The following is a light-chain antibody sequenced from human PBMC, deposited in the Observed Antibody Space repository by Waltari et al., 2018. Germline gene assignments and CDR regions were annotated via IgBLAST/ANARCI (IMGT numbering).Light chain of an antibody. CDR2: DVS. Sequence: QSALTQPRSVSGSPGQSVTISCTGTSSDVGGYNYASWHQQHPGKAPNLMIHDVSKRPSGVPDRFSGSKSGNPASLTISGLQAEDEADYYCCSYAGSYTFVVFGGGTKLTVL. J-gene: IGLJ2*01. V-gene: IGLV2-11*01. CDR1: SSDVGGYNY. CDR3: CSYAGSYTFVV.